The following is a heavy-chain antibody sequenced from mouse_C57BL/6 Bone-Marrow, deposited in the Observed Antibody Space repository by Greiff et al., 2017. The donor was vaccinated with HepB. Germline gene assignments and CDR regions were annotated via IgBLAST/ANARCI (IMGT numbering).Heavy chain of an antibody. CDR2: IRLKSDNYAT. J-gene: IGHJ3*01. CDR1: GFTFSNYW. D-gene: IGHD1-2*01. CDR3: ISTARTGFAY. Sequence: EVKLQESGGGLVQPGGSMKLSCVASGFTFSNYWMNWVRQSPEKGLEWVAQIRLKSDNYATHYAESVKGRFTISRDESKSSVYLQMNNLRAEDTVIYYCISTARTGFAYWGQGTLVTVSA. V-gene: IGHV6-3*01.